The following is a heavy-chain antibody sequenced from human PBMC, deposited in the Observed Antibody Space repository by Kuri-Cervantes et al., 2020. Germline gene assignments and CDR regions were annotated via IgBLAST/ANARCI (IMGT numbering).Heavy chain of an antibody. Sequence: SVKVSCKASGGTFSNYAISWVRQAPGQGLEWMGGIIPIFGAANYAQKFQGRVTIATDESTSTAYMELSSLRSEDTAVYYCARSSGSNAFDIWGQGTMVTVSS. CDR2: IIPIFGAA. D-gene: IGHD3-10*01. CDR1: GGTFSNYA. V-gene: IGHV1-69*05. CDR3: ARSSGSNAFDI. J-gene: IGHJ3*02.